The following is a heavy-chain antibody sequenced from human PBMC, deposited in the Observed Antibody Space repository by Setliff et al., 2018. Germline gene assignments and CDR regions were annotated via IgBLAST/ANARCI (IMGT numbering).Heavy chain of an antibody. CDR1: GGSISSYY. J-gene: IGHJ6*03. D-gene: IGHD3-10*01. CDR3: AREKGNREAPELRGLYYYYMDV. V-gene: IGHV4-4*07. Sequence: PSETLSLTCTVSGGSISSYYWSWIRQPAGKGLEWIGRIYTSGSTNYNPSLKSRVTMSVDTSKNQFSLKLSSVTAADTAVYYCAREKGNREAPELRGLYYYYMDVWGKGTTGTV. CDR2: IYTSGST.